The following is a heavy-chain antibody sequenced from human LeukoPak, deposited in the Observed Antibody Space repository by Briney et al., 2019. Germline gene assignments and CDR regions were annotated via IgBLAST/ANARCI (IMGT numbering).Heavy chain of an antibody. Sequence: GGSLRLSCAASGFTFGSYSMNWVRQAPGKGLEWVSYISSSSSTIYYADSVKGRFTISRDNAKNSLYLQMNSLRAEDTAVYYCAREWELLFDYWGQGTLVTVSS. V-gene: IGHV3-48*01. J-gene: IGHJ4*02. D-gene: IGHD1-26*01. CDR1: GFTFGSYS. CDR2: ISSSSSTI. CDR3: AREWELLFDY.